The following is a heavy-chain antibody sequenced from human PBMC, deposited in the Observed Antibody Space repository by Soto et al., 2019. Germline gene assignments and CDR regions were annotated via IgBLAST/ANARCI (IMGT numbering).Heavy chain of an antibody. V-gene: IGHV3-23*01. D-gene: IGHD6-6*01. CDR2: ISGSCGST. J-gene: IGHJ4*02. CDR3: AKATSSSPPADY. CDR1: GYTFSSYA. Sequence: EVQLLESGGGLVQPGGSLSLSCAASGYTFSSYAISWVRQAPGKGLEWVSAISGSCGSTYYADSVKGRFTISRDNSKNTLYLQMNSLRAEDTAVYYCAKATSSSPPADYWGQGTLVTVSS.